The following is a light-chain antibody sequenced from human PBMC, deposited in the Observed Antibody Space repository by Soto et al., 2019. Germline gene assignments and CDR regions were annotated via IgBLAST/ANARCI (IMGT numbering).Light chain of an antibody. CDR3: QQCNNWTPET. CDR1: QSVSSN. CDR2: GAS. J-gene: IGKJ1*01. Sequence: EIVMTQSPATLSVSPGERATLSCRASQSVSSNLAWYQQKPGQAPRLLIYGASTRATGIPARFSGSGSGTEFNLTLSILQLEAFAVYFCQQCNNWTPETFGQGTKVDIK. V-gene: IGKV3-15*01.